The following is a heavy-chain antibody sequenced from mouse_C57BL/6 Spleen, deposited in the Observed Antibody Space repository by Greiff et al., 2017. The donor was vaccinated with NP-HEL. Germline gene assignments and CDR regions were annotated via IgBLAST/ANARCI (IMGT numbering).Heavy chain of an antibody. Sequence: EVQLQQSGPELVKPGASVKISCKASGYSFTGYYMNWVKQSPEKSLEWIGEINPSTGGTTYNQKFKAKATLTVDKSSSTAYMQLKSLTSEDSAVYYCAKRGSTMGYDVGFAYWGQGTLVTVSA. CDR2: INPSTGGT. J-gene: IGHJ3*01. D-gene: IGHD2-2*01. CDR1: GYSFTGYY. V-gene: IGHV1-42*01. CDR3: AKRGSTMGYDVGFAY.